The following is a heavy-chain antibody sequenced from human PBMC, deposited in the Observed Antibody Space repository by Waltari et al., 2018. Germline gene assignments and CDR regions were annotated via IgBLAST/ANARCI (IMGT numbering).Heavy chain of an antibody. V-gene: IGHV4-39*01. CDR2: LFYGGRS. D-gene: IGHD3-3*01. CDR1: GDSDSSDTYP. CDR3: ARLHDFSGGYRFDS. J-gene: IGHJ4*02. Sequence: QLQLQESGPGLVKPSETLSLTCVVSGDSDSSDTYPWGWIRQPPGTTLGWVGSLFYGGRSYYNPSLRSRVTIYVDTSRNQLSLNLNSVTAADTAVYYCARLHDFSGGYRFDSWGQGTLVTVPS.